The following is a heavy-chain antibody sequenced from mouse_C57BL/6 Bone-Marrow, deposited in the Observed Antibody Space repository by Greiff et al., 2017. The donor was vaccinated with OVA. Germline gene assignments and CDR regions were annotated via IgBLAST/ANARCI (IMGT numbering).Heavy chain of an antibody. J-gene: IGHJ1*03. CDR3: ARHTFITTVVRYFDV. CDR2: ISNGGGST. D-gene: IGHD1-1*01. Sequence: EVKLVESGGGLVQPGGSLKLSCAASGFTFSDYYMYWVRQTPEKRLEWVAYISNGGGSTYYPDTVKGRFTISRDNAKNTLYLQMSRLKSEDTAMYYCARHTFITTVVRYFDVWGTGTTVTVSS. CDR1: GFTFSDYY. V-gene: IGHV5-12*01.